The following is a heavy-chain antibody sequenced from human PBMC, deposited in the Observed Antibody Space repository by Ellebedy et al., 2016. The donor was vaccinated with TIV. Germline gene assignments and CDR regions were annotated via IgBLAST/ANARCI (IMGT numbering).Heavy chain of an antibody. CDR2: VSYSGRT. CDR1: GGPISSHY. V-gene: IGHV4-59*11. CDR3: ARGYSGYDSYNWFDP. D-gene: IGHD5-12*01. Sequence: MPSETLSLTCTVSGGPISSHYWTWIRQSPGKGLEWIGYVSYSGRTNYNPSLKSRVTLSVDPSKNQFSLKLSSVTAADTAVYYCARGYSGYDSYNWFDPWGQGTLVTVSS. J-gene: IGHJ5*02.